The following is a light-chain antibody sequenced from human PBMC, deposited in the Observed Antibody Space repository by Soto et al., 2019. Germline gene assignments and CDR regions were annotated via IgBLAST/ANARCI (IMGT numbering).Light chain of an antibody. J-gene: IGKJ1*01. CDR3: QQDGSSQT. CDR1: QSVSSSY. V-gene: IGKV3-20*01. CDR2: GAS. Sequence: EIVLTQSPGTLSLSPGERATISCRASQSVSSSYLAWYQQKPGQAPRILIYGASSRATGIPDRFSGSGSGTDFTLTISRLEHEEFAVYYCQQDGSSQTFGQGTKVEIK.